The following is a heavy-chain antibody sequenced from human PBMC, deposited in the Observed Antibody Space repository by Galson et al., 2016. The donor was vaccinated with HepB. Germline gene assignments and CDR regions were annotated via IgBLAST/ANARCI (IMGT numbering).Heavy chain of an antibody. Sequence: SLRLSCAASDFTFSGRCMHWVRQVPGKGLVWVSYINADGTSTTYADSVKGRFTISRDNAKNTVHLQMNSLRAEDTAIYYCTRDDSYGLDVWGQGTPVTVSS. V-gene: IGHV3-74*01. D-gene: IGHD2-21*02. CDR2: INADGTST. CDR1: DFTFSGRC. J-gene: IGHJ6*02. CDR3: TRDDSYGLDV.